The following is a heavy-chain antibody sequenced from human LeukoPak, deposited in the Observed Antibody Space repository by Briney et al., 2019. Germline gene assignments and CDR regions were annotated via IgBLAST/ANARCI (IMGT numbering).Heavy chain of an antibody. CDR3: ARDSWTRITIFGVVIEQYYFDY. V-gene: IGHV1-18*01. Sequence: GASVTVSCKASGYTFTSYGISWVRQAPGRGLEWMGWISAYNGNTNYAQKLQGRVTMTTDTSTSTAYMELRSLRSDDTAVYYCARDSWTRITIFGVVIEQYYFDYWGQGTLVTVSS. J-gene: IGHJ4*02. D-gene: IGHD3-3*01. CDR2: ISAYNGNT. CDR1: GYTFTSYG.